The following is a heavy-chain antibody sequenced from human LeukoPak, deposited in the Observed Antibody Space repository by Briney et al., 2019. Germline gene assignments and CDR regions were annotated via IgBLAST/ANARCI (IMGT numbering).Heavy chain of an antibody. CDR1: GFTFSSYA. CDR2: ISPSSSYI. CDR3: ARGRGCSSMSCYPDY. Sequence: GGSLRLSCAASGFTFSSYAMHWVRQAPGKGLEWVSSISPSSSYIYYADSVKGRFTISRDNAKNSLYLQMNSLRAEDTAVYYCARGRGCSSMSCYPDYWGQGTLVTVSS. J-gene: IGHJ4*02. V-gene: IGHV3-21*01. D-gene: IGHD2-2*01.